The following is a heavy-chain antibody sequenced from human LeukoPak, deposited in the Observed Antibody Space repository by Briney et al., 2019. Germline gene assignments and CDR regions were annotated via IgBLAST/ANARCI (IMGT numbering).Heavy chain of an antibody. CDR3: AKVAGYSSGWYSGY. D-gene: IGHD6-19*01. CDR2: ISGSGGST. CDR1: GFTFSGYA. V-gene: IGHV3-23*01. J-gene: IGHJ4*02. Sequence: GSLRLSCAASGFTFSGYAMSWVRQAPGKGLEWVSAISGSGGSTYYADSVKGRFTISRDNSKNTLYLQMNSLRAEDTAVYYCAKVAGYSSGWYSGYWGQGTLVTVSS.